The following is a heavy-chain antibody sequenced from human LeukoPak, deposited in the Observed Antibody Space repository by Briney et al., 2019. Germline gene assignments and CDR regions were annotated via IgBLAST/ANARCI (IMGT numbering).Heavy chain of an antibody. D-gene: IGHD1-26*01. V-gene: IGHV4-39*01. CDR1: GGSISSSSYY. Sequence: PSETLSLTCTVSGGSISSSSYYWGWIRQPPGKGLEWIGSIYYSGSTYYNPSLKSRVTISVDTSKNQFSLKLSSVTAADTAVYYCATRAWEPEAFDIWGQGTMVTVSS. CDR2: IYYSGST. J-gene: IGHJ3*02. CDR3: ATRAWEPEAFDI.